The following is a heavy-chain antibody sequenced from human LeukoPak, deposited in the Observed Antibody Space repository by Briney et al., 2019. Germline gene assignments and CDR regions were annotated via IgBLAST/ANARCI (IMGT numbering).Heavy chain of an antibody. J-gene: IGHJ4*02. Sequence: SETLSLTCTVSGGSISSYYWSWIRQPPGKGPEWIGYIYYSGSTNYNPSLKSRVTISVDTSKNQFSLKLSSVTAADTAVYYCARDEHGDFQGFDYWGQGTRVTVSS. CDR3: ARDEHGDFQGFDY. D-gene: IGHD4-17*01. CDR1: GGSISSYY. CDR2: IYYSGST. V-gene: IGHV4-59*01.